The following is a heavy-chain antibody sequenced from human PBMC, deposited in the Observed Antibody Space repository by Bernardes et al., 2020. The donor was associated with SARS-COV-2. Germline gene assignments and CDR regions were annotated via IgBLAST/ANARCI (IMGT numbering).Heavy chain of an antibody. CDR1: GFTFSSYW. Sequence: GGSLRLSCAASGFTFSSYWMHWVRQAPGKGLVWVSRINSDGSSTSYADSVKGRFTISRDNAKNTLYLQMNSVRVEDTAVYYCATLDFDWLLSKDYWGQGTLVTVSS. V-gene: IGHV3-74*01. D-gene: IGHD3-9*01. CDR2: INSDGSST. J-gene: IGHJ4*02. CDR3: ATLDFDWLLSKDY.